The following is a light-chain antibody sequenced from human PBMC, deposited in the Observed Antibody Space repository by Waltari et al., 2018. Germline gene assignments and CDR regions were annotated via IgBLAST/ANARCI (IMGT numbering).Light chain of an antibody. CDR3: SSWDFRLTIWV. J-gene: IGLJ3*02. V-gene: IGLV1-47*01. CDR1: RSNIGPNY. Sequence: QSALTQPPSVSGTPGQKVTISCSGGRSNIGPNYVNWYQHFPGSAPKLLFYRDNRGHSGVPARFSVSKSGTSASLAISDLRPEDEADYYCSSWDFRLTIWVFGGGSRLTVL. CDR2: RDN.